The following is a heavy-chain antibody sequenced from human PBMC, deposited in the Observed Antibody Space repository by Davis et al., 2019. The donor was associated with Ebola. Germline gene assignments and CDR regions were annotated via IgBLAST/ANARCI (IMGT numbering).Heavy chain of an antibody. CDR1: GFTFSSYA. Sequence: GESLKIPCAASGFTFSSYAMNWVRQAPGKGLEWVSTISVSGGTTYYGDSVKGRFTISRDNSKKTLYLQMNSLRAEDTAVYYCAKDIRARAFGVVLDVWGKGTTVTVSS. J-gene: IGHJ6*04. D-gene: IGHD3-3*01. CDR3: AKDIRARAFGVVLDV. V-gene: IGHV3-23*01. CDR2: ISVSGGTT.